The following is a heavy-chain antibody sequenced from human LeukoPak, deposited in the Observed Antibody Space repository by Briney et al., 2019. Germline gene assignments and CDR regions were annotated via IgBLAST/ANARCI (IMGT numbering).Heavy chain of an antibody. CDR3: ARDVGGTFDY. D-gene: IGHD1-7*01. V-gene: IGHV1-2*02. J-gene: IGHJ4*02. CDR2: VSPKTGGT. CDR1: GFTFTGYY. Sequence: GASVKVSCKASGFTFTGYYIHWIRQAPGQGLEWMGWVSPKTGGTRYAQNFQGRATMTGDTSITTAYMELSSLRSDDTAIYYCARDVGGTFDYWGQGTVVTVSS.